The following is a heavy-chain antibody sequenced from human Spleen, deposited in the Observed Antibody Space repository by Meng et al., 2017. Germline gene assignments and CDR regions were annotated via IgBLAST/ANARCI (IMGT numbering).Heavy chain of an antibody. Sequence: QLQLQQSGPGLVKPSHTLSLSFDSSGVSGSSNNAAWCWIRHSPSRGLEWLGRTYYCYPWYNDYAVSIKSRITINPDTSKNQFSLQLNSVTPADTAVYYCARRFHLAHYFDYWGQGTLVTVSS. D-gene: IGHD3-10*01. CDR3: ARRFHLAHYFDY. CDR2: TYYCYPWYN. CDR1: GVSGSSNNAA. J-gene: IGHJ4*02. V-gene: IGHV6-1*01.